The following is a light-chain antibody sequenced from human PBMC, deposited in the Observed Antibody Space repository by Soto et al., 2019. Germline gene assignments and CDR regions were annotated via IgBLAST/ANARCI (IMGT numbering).Light chain of an antibody. CDR1: SSNTGAGYD. Sequence: QSVLTQPPSVSGAPGQRVTISCTGSSSNTGAGYDVHWYQQLPGAVPKLLIYANRNRPSGVPDRFSGSKSGTSASLAITGXXXXXXXDYCQSYDSSLSVWVFGGGTKLTV. J-gene: IGLJ3*02. CDR2: ANR. CDR3: QSYDSSLSVWV. V-gene: IGLV1-40*01.